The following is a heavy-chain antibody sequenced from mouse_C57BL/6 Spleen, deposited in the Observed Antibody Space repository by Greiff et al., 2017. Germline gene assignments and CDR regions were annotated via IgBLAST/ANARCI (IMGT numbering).Heavy chain of an antibody. J-gene: IGHJ2*01. CDR1: GYTFTSYW. Sequence: QVQLKQPGAELVRPGSSVKLSCKASGYTFTSYWMDWVKQRPGQGLEWIGNIYPSDSETHYNQKFKDKATLTVDKSSSTAYMQLSSLTSEDSAVYYCARFITTVVGDYWGQGTTLTVSS. CDR2: IYPSDSET. D-gene: IGHD1-1*01. CDR3: ARFITTVVGDY. V-gene: IGHV1-61*01.